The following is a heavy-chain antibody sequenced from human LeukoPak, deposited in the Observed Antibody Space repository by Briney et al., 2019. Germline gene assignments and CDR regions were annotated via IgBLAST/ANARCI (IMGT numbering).Heavy chain of an antibody. CDR3: ARALRGYSGYDLDFDY. CDR1: GGSISSYY. Sequence: SETLSLTCTVSGGSISSYYWSWIRQPPGKGLEWIGYIYYGGSTNYNPSLKSRVTISVDTSKNQFSLKLSSVTAADTAVYYCARALRGYSGYDLDFDYWGQGTLVTVSS. D-gene: IGHD5-12*01. CDR2: IYYGGST. V-gene: IGHV4-59*01. J-gene: IGHJ4*02.